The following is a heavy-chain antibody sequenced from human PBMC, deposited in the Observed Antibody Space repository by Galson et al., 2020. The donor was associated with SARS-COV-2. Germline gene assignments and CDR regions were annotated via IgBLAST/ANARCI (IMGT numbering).Heavy chain of an antibody. CDR2: INTDGSST. Sequence: GESLKISCAASGFTFSSYWMHWVRQPPGKGLVWVSRINTDGSSTSYMDSVRGRFTISRDNAKNTLYLQMNSLRAEDTAVYYCEGTSGSYPSPNWGQGTLVTVSS. J-gene: IGHJ4*02. CDR3: EGTSGSYPSPN. D-gene: IGHD1-26*01. CDR1: GFTFSSYW. V-gene: IGHV3-74*01.